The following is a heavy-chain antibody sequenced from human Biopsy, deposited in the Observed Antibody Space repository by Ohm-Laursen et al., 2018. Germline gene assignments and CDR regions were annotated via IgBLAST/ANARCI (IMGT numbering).Heavy chain of an antibody. CDR1: GFTFSSYA. CDR2: IGSSGSDV. J-gene: IGHJ4*02. V-gene: IGHV3-21*06. Sequence: SLRLSCTASGFTFSSYAMNWVRQAPGEGLEWVSSIGSSGSDVYYAASVKGRFTSSRDNARNSLYLQMDSLRDEDTAVYYCVRLLRPKGELDYWGQGTLVTVSS. D-gene: IGHD6-25*01. CDR3: VRLLRPKGELDY.